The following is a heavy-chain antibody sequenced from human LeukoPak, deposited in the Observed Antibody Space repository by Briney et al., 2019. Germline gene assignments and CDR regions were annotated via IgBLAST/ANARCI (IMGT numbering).Heavy chain of an antibody. CDR3: ARDRGWNCFDY. CDR2: IKTDGSSR. V-gene: IGHV3-74*01. D-gene: IGHD1-1*01. J-gene: IGHJ4*02. Sequence: GGSLRLSCAASGFTFSSYSMNWVRQAPGKGLVWVSRIKTDGSSRSHADSVEGRFTISRDNAKNTLYLQMNSLTAEDTAVYYCARDRGWNCFDYWGQGTLVTVSS. CDR1: GFTFSSYS.